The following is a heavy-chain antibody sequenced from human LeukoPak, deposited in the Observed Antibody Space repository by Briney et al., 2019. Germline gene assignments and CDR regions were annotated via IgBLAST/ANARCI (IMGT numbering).Heavy chain of an antibody. CDR3: ARVTQVAATEVFDY. Sequence: PSETLSLTCTVSGGSISSYYWSWIRQPPGKGLEWIGYIYYSGSTNYNPSLKSRVTISVDTSKNQFSLKLSSVTAADTAVYYCARVTQVAATEVFDYWGQGTLVTVSS. J-gene: IGHJ4*02. V-gene: IGHV4-59*01. CDR2: IYYSGST. CDR1: GGSISSYY. D-gene: IGHD2-15*01.